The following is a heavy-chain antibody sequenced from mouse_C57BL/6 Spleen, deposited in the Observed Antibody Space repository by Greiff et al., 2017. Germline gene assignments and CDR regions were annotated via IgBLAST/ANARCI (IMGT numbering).Heavy chain of an antibody. V-gene: IGHV1-55*01. D-gene: IGHD2-2*01. Sequence: QVQLQQPGAELVKPGASVKMSCKASGYTFTSYWITWVKQRPGQGLEWIGDIYPGSGSTNYNEKFKSKATLTVDTSSSTAYMQLSSLTSEDSAVYYCARAPLYYGYDGWFAYWGQGTLVTVSA. J-gene: IGHJ3*01. CDR1: GYTFTSYW. CDR3: ARAPLYYGYDGWFAY. CDR2: IYPGSGST.